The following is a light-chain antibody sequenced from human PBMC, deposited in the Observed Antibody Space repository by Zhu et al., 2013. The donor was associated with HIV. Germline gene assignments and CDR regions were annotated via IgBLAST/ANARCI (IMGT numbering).Light chain of an antibody. CDR2: DTY. CDR3: QSYDASLTGV. J-gene: IGLJ3*02. V-gene: IGLV1-40*01. CDR1: ISNIGAGYE. Sequence: QSVLTQPPSVSGAPGQRVTISCSGSISNIGAGYEAHWYQQLPGTAPKLLIYDTYNRPSGVPDRFSGSKSGSSATLAINGLQAEDEADYYCQSYDASLTGVFGGGTRLT.